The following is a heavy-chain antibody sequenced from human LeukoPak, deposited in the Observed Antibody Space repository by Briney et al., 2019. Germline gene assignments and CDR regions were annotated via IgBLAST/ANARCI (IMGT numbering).Heavy chain of an antibody. J-gene: IGHJ3*02. CDR2: IKQDGSEK. CDR1: GFTFSSYW. CDR3: ARVRTTVTTLDAFDI. Sequence: GGSLRLSCAASGFTFSSYWMSWVRQAPGKGLEWVANIKQDGSEKYYVDSVKGRFTISRDNAKNSLYLQMNSLRAEDTAVYYCARVRTTVTTLDAFDIWGQGTMVTVSS. V-gene: IGHV3-7*01. D-gene: IGHD4-17*01.